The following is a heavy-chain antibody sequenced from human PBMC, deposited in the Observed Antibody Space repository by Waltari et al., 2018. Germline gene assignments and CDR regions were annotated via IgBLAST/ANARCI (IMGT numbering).Heavy chain of an antibody. V-gene: IGHV3-74*01. CDR2: INPDGSSI. CDR1: GFSFRHHW. CDR3: TRATAVSFDY. J-gene: IGHJ4*02. Sequence: EVQLVESGGGLVQPGGSLRLSSAASGFSFRHHWITLVRQAPGKGLEWVSRINPDGSSISHADSVRGRFTITRDNAKNTLYLQMNSLRVDDTAVYYCTRATAVSFDYWGLGTLVTVSS. D-gene: IGHD6-19*01.